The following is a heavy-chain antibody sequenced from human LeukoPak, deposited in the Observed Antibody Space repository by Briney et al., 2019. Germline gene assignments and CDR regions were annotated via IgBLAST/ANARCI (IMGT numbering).Heavy chain of an antibody. Sequence: EASVKVSCKASGYTFTNNYIHWVRQAPGQGLEWMGIINPSGGSTNSAQKFQGRVTMTRDTPISTAYMELSRLRSDDTAVYYCARDRGYDKLYNWFDPWGQGTLVTVSS. CDR3: ARDRGYDKLYNWFDP. CDR1: GYTFTNNY. J-gene: IGHJ5*02. CDR2: INPSGGST. V-gene: IGHV1-46*01. D-gene: IGHD5-12*01.